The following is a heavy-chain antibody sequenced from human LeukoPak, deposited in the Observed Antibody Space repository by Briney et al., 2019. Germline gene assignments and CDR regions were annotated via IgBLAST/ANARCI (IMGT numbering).Heavy chain of an antibody. CDR3: ARVLSGSRGRNGGMDV. V-gene: IGHV4-61*08. J-gene: IGHJ6*02. Sequence: SQTLSLTCTVSGASIRSGDYYWTWIRQPPGKGLEWIGYIYYSGSTNYNPSLKSRITISVDTSKNQFSLKLSSVTAADTAVYLCARVLSGSRGRNGGMDVWGQGTTVTVSS. CDR2: IYYSGST. CDR1: GASIRSGDYY. D-gene: IGHD1-26*01.